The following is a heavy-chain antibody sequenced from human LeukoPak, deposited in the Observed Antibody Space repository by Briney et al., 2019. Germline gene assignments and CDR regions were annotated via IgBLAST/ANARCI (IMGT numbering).Heavy chain of an antibody. V-gene: IGHV3-7*04. CDR2: IKPDGSDQ. CDR3: ARENFQY. J-gene: IGHJ4*02. CDR1: GFTFSSYW. Sequence: GGSLRLSCAASGFTFSSYWMNWVRQAPGKGLEWVANIKPDGSDQYYVGSVKGRFTISRDNAKNSLYLQMNSLRAEDTAAYYCARENFQYWAQGTLVTVSS.